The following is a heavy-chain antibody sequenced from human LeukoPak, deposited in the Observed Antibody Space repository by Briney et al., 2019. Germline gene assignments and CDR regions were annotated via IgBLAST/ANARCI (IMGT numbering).Heavy chain of an antibody. CDR2: ISSGGVYD. CDR3: PRDSTYYYDSGSSGPHYFDN. J-gene: IGHJ4*02. CDR1: GFTFSSYA. Sequence: AGGSLRLSCAASGFTFSSYAMHWVRQAPGQGLEWVSIISSGGVYDYYADSVKGRFTISRDNSRNTLYLQLNSLTTEDTAVYYCPRDSTYYYDSGSSGPHYFDNWGQGTLVTVSS. D-gene: IGHD3-10*01. V-gene: IGHV3-30*01.